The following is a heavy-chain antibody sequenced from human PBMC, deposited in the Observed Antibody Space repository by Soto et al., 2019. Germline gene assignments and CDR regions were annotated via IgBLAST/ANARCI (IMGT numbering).Heavy chain of an antibody. V-gene: IGHV1-69*13. D-gene: IGHD1-26*01. CDR3: ASSPYSGSYLRYYYYYGMDV. J-gene: IGHJ6*02. CDR2: IIPIFGTA. Sequence: GASVKVSCNASGGTFSSYAISWVRQAPGQGLEWMGGIIPIFGTANYAQKFQGRVTITADESTSTAYMELSSLRSEDTAVYYCASSPYSGSYLRYYYYYGMDVWGQGTTVTVSS. CDR1: GGTFSSYA.